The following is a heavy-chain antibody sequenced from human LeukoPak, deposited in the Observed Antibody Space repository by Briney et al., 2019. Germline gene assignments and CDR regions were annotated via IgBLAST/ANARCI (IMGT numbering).Heavy chain of an antibody. CDR1: GFTFSNAW. CDR2: IKSKNDGGTA. D-gene: IGHD4-17*01. Sequence: GGSLRLSCAASGFTFSNAWMTWVRQAPGKGLEWGGRIKSKNDGGTADYAAPVKGRFTISRDDSKTTLFLHMNSLKTEDTAVYYCTTDSGHDYGDYKGAFDIWGQGTMVTVSS. J-gene: IGHJ3*02. CDR3: TTDSGHDYGDYKGAFDI. V-gene: IGHV3-15*01.